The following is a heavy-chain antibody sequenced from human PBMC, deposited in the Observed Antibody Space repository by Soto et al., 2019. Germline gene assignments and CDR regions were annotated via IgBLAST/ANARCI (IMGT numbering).Heavy chain of an antibody. J-gene: IGHJ6*01. Sequence: ASVKVSCKASGYTFTSYAIHWVRQAPGQRLEWMGWINAGNGHTKDSQKVQGRVTITRDTSASTAYMELSSLRSEDTAVYYCARALGRVGIYYGMDIWGQGTTVTVS. V-gene: IGHV1-3*01. CDR3: ARALGRVGIYYGMDI. CDR2: INAGNGHT. CDR1: GYTFTSYA. D-gene: IGHD5-12*01.